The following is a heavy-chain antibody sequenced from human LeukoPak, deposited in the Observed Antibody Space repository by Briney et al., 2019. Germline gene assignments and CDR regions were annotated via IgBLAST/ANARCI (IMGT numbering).Heavy chain of an antibody. CDR1: GGSISSYY. Sequence: SETLSLTCTVSGGSISSYYWSWLRQPPGKGLEWIGYIYYSGSTNYNPSLKSRVTISVDTSKNQFSLKLSSVAAADTAVYYCAREARGGWSAWFDHWGQGTLVTVSS. J-gene: IGHJ5*02. CDR3: AREARGGWSAWFDH. CDR2: IYYSGST. V-gene: IGHV4-59*01. D-gene: IGHD6-19*01.